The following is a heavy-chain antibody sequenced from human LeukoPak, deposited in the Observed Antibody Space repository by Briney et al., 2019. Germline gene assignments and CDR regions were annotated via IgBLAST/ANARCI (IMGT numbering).Heavy chain of an antibody. CDR2: IYYSGST. J-gene: IGHJ5*02. CDR3: VHMRCYRSGGSCYRVS. CDR1: GGSISSSSYY. V-gene: IGHV4-39*07. D-gene: IGHD2-15*01. Sequence: PSETLSLPCTVSGGSISSSSYYWGWIRQPPGTGLEWIGSIYYSGSTYYNPSLKSRVTISVDTSKNQFSLKLSSVTAADTAVYYCVHMRCYRSGGSCYRVSWGQGTLVTVSS.